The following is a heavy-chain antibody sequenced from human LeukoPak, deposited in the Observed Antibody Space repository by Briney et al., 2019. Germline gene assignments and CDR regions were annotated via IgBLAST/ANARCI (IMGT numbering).Heavy chain of an antibody. D-gene: IGHD3-3*01. V-gene: IGHV3-48*03. J-gene: IGHJ4*02. Sequence: GGSLRLSCAASGFIFRSYEMHWVRQAPGKGLEWVSHIGNSGSTIYYADSVKGRFTISRDNAKNSLYLQMNSLRAEDTAVYYCATGGWSAYWGQGTQVTVSS. CDR3: ATGGWSAY. CDR2: IGNSGSTI. CDR1: GFIFRSYE.